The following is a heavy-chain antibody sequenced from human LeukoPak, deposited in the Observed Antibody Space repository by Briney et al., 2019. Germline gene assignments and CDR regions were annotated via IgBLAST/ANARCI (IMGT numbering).Heavy chain of an antibody. CDR1: GFSFSGHW. CDR3: ARDSRPATYYYDFWSGYYTEYYFDY. V-gene: IGHV3-74*01. CDR2: ISPTGSTT. J-gene: IGHJ4*02. D-gene: IGHD3-3*01. Sequence: GGSLRLSCTASGFSFSGHWMHWARQLPGKGLVWVSRISPTGSTTSYADSVKGRFTVSRDNAKNALYLQVNNLRAEDTAVYYCARDSRPATYYYDFWSGYYTEYYFDYWGQGTLVTVSS.